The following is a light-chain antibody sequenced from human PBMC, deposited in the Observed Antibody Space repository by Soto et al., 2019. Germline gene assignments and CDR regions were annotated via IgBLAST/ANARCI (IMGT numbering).Light chain of an antibody. CDR2: KAT. CDR3: QRYDSAPLT. J-gene: IGKJ4*01. V-gene: IGKV1-5*03. Sequence: LSTLYASVGAKVSITCRASQDISSWLAWYQQKPGKPPKLLIYKATALETGVPSRFSGSGSGTDFTLTISSLQPVDVATYYCQRYDSAPLTFGGG. CDR1: QDISSW.